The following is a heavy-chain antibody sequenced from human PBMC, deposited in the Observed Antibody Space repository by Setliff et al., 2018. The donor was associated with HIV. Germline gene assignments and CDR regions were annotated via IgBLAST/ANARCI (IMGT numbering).Heavy chain of an antibody. CDR3: AGQGTSIYNAFDF. V-gene: IGHV4-59*08. J-gene: IGHJ3*01. Sequence: SETLSLTCTVSGGSISSHYWAWIRQSPGKGLEWLGSVFYSGSTYDDPSLKSRVTISVDTSKNQFSLKLTSVTAADTAVYYCAGQGTSIYNAFDFWGQGTMVTVSS. CDR2: VFYSGST. D-gene: IGHD1-1*01. CDR1: GGSISSHY.